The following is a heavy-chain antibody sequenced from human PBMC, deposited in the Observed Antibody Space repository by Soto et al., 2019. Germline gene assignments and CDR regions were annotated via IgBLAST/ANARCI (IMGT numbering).Heavy chain of an antibody. J-gene: IGHJ2*01. CDR3: ARPGEYYYDSSGYYYGSWYFDL. Sequence: QVQLVQSGAEVKKPGSSVKVSCKASGGTFSSYAISWVRQAPGQGLEWMGGIIPIFGTANYAQKFQGRVTITADESTSTAYMELSSLRSEDTAVYYCARPGEYYYDSSGYYYGSWYFDLWGRGTLVTVSS. CDR2: IIPIFGTA. D-gene: IGHD3-22*01. V-gene: IGHV1-69*12. CDR1: GGTFSSYA.